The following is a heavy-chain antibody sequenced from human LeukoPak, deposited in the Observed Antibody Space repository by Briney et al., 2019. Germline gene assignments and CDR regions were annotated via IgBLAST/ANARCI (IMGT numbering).Heavy chain of an antibody. V-gene: IGHV3-23*01. CDR1: GFTFSSYG. CDR2: ISGSGGST. CDR3: AKDGVVVFDY. Sequence: GGSLRLSCAASGFTFSSYGMHWVRQAPGKGLEWVSAISGSGGSTYYADSVKGRFTISRDNSKNTLYLQMNSLRAEDTAVYYCAKDGVVVFDYWGQGTLVTVSS. D-gene: IGHD2-15*01. J-gene: IGHJ4*02.